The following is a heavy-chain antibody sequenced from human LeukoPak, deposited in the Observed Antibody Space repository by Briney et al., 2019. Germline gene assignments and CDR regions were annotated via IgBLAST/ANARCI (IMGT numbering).Heavy chain of an antibody. Sequence: PWASVKVSCTASGYTFTSYAMHWVRQTPGQRLEWMGWINAGNGNTKYSQKFQGRVTITRDTSASTAYMELSSLRSEDTAVYYCAKNGDPYWYFDLRGRGTLVTVSS. CDR2: INAGNGNT. CDR3: AKNGDPYWYFDL. CDR1: GYTFTSYA. V-gene: IGHV1-3*01. J-gene: IGHJ2*01. D-gene: IGHD4-17*01.